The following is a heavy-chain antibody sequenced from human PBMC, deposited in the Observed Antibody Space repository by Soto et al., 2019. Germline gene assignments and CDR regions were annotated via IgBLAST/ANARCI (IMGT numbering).Heavy chain of an antibody. Sequence: QVQLVQSGTEVKKAGSAVKVSCKTSGYTFTTYGISWIRQAPGQGLEWIAWISVYNGDTNYAQNVQGRVTMTTDTLTTTAYLELRSLRSVDTAVSYCARGYCGGDCFSGGDFDYWGQGTLVTVS. J-gene: IGHJ4*02. CDR3: ARGYCGGDCFSGGDFDY. CDR1: GYTFTTYG. CDR2: ISVYNGDT. V-gene: IGHV1-18*01. D-gene: IGHD2-21*01.